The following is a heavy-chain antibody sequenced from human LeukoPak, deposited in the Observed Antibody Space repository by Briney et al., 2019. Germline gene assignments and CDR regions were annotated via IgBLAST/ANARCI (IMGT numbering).Heavy chain of an antibody. CDR1: GFSFSYHG. J-gene: IGHJ4*02. V-gene: IGHV3-23*01. D-gene: IGHD7-27*01. CDR2: VSPPGGGT. Sequence: GGSLRLSCVASGFSFSYHGMNWVRLAPGKGLEWVSGVSPPGGGTYYADSVKGRFTISRDDSRNTLSLQMNSLRVEDTAVYYCARDLAWGAFDYWGQGTLVTVSS. CDR3: ARDLAWGAFDY.